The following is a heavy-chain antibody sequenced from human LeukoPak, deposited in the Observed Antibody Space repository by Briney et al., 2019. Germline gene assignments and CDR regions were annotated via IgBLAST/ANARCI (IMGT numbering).Heavy chain of an antibody. Sequence: SQTLSLTCTVSGGSISSGSYYWSWIRQPPGKGLEWIGEINHSGSTNYNPSLKSRATISVDTSRNQFSLKLSSVTAADTAVYYCARGLWFGELNYWGQGTLVTVSS. CDR3: ARGLWFGELNY. CDR1: GGSISSGSYY. J-gene: IGHJ4*02. V-gene: IGHV4-39*07. D-gene: IGHD3-10*01. CDR2: INHSGST.